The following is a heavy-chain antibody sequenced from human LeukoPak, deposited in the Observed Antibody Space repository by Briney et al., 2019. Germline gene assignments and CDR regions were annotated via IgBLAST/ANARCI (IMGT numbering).Heavy chain of an antibody. V-gene: IGHV4-59*01. D-gene: IGHD3-9*01. CDR1: GGSISTYY. J-gene: IGHJ4*02. CDR2: IYYTGST. Sequence: PSETLSLTCTVSGGSISTYYWSWIRQPPGKGLEWIGYIYYTGSTSYNPLFESRATISVDTSKNQFSLKLTSVTAADTAVYFCARGEDFERYYLAYWGQGTLVTVSS. CDR3: ARGEDFERYYLAY.